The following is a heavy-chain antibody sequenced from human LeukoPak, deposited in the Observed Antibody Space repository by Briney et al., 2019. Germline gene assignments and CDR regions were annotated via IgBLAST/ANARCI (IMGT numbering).Heavy chain of an antibody. Sequence: SETLSLTCTVSGGSLSSYYWSCIRQPPGKGLEWIGYIYYSGSTNCNPSLKSRVTISVDTSKNQFSLKLSSVTAADTAVYYCARDREIQLWGQGTLVTVSS. CDR3: ARDREIQL. CDR1: GGSLSSYY. CDR2: IYYSGST. J-gene: IGHJ4*02. V-gene: IGHV4-59*01. D-gene: IGHD5-18*01.